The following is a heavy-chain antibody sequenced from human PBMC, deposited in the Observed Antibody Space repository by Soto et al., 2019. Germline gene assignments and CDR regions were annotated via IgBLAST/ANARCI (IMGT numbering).Heavy chain of an antibody. CDR2: ISSDGSNR. CDR3: ARDDDNGSDCVLAY. D-gene: IGHD1-26*01. CDR1: GFTFSNHI. J-gene: IGHJ4*02. Sequence: QVQLVESGGGVVQPGGSLRLSCAVSGFTFSNHIMHWVRQAPGKGLEWVALISSDGSNRYYADSVKGRFTTSRDNAKNTLYLQMNSLRVEDTAVYYCARDDDNGSDCVLAYWGQGALVTVSS. V-gene: IGHV3-30-3*01.